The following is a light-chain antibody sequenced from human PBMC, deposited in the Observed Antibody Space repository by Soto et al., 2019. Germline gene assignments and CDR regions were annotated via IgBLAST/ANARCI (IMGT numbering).Light chain of an antibody. J-gene: IGKJ1*01. CDR2: GAS. CDR1: QSVSSN. V-gene: IGKV3-15*01. Sequence: EIVMTQSPATLSVSPGERATLSCRASQSVSSNLAWYQQKPGQAPTLLIYGASARATGIPARFSGSGSGTEFTLTISSLQSEDFAVYYCHQYHNWPSWTFGQGTKVQLK. CDR3: HQYHNWPSWT.